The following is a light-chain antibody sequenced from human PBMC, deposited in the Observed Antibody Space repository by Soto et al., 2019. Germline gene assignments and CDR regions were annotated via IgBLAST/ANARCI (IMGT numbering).Light chain of an antibody. CDR3: HHYSLYSPWT. J-gene: IGKJ1*01. CDR2: KAS. V-gene: IGKV1-5*03. CDR1: QSVGTW. Sequence: TLFASVGDRSVDPCGASQSVGTWVAWYQQRPGKAPNVLIYKASSLQSGVPSRFNGTGSGTEFTLTISSLQPDDSATYYCHHYSLYSPWTFGQGTKVDIK.